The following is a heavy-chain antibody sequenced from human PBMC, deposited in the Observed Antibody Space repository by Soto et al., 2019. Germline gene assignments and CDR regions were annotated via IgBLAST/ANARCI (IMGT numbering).Heavy chain of an antibody. CDR1: GDTFRNYP. J-gene: IGHJ4*02. Sequence: QVQLVQSGTEVKKPGSPVKVSCKASGDTFRNYPINWVRQAPGQGLEWMGSIFPLTDIPDYAQNFQARLTISADKSTSTAYMELSSLTSDHTAMYFCARGPLVVLNYFESWGQGTLVTVSS. CDR2: IFPLTDIP. V-gene: IGHV1-69*02. CDR3: ARGPLVVLNYFES.